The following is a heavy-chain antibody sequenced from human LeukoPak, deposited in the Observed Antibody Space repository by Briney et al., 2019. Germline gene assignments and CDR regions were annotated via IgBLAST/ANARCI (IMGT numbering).Heavy chain of an antibody. J-gene: IGHJ4*02. CDR3: AREFGIGVILD. D-gene: IGHD3-22*01. V-gene: IGHV3-21*01. Sequence: GGSLRLSCTVSGFTLSSYEMTWFRQAPGKGLEWVSSISSRSNYIYYADSLKGRFTISRDNAKNSLYLQMNSLRAEDTAVYYCAREFGIGVILDWGRGTLVTVSS. CDR2: ISSRSNYI. CDR1: GFTLSSYE.